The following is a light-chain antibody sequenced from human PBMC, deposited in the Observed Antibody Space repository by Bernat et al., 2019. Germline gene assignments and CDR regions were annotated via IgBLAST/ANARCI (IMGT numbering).Light chain of an antibody. CDR2: GKN. Sequence: SSELTQDPAVSVALGQTVRITCQGDSLRSNYASWYQQKPGQAPVLVIYGKNNRPSGIPDRFSGSTSGNTASLTITRAQAEDEADYYCKSRDSSGYAFGTGTKVTVL. J-gene: IGLJ1*01. V-gene: IGLV3-19*01. CDR1: SLRSNY. CDR3: KSRDSSGYA.